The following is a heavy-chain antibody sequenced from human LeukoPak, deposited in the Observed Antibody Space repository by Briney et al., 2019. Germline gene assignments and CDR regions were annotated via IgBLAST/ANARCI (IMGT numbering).Heavy chain of an antibody. CDR1: GGSISSSSYY. CDR2: IYYSGST. D-gene: IGHD5-12*01. Sequence: SETLSLTCTVSGGSISSSSYYWGWIRQPPGKGLEWIGSIYYSGSTYYNPSLKSRVTISVDTSKNQFSLKLSSVTAADTAVYYCARHSPGGYSYYYYYGMDVWGQGTTVTVSS. CDR3: ARHSPGGYSYYYYYGMDV. J-gene: IGHJ6*02. V-gene: IGHV4-39*07.